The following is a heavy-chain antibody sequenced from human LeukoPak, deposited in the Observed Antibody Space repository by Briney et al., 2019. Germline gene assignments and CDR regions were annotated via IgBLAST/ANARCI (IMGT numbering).Heavy chain of an antibody. CDR2: ISGSGGST. CDR1: RFSVSSHD. CDR3: AKSQLGYCSSTSCFVFDY. V-gene: IGHV3-23*01. Sequence: GGSLRLSCAASRFSVSSHDMSWVRQAPGKGLEWVSAISGSGGSTYYADSVKGRFTISRDNSKNTLYLQMNSLRAEDTAVYYCAKSQLGYCSSTSCFVFDYWGQGTLVTVSS. J-gene: IGHJ4*02. D-gene: IGHD2-2*01.